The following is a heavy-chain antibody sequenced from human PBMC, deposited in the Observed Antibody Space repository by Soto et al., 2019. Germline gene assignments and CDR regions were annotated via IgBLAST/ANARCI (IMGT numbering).Heavy chain of an antibody. CDR1: GYTFTNYG. V-gene: IGHV1-18*04. J-gene: IGHJ5*02. CDR3: ARESTSPYCTSTSCPRGGWFDP. D-gene: IGHD2-2*01. CDR2: INPNNGNT. Sequence: QVQLVQSGVEVKNPGASVKVSCKASGYTFTNYGISWVRQGPGQELEWMGWINPNNGNTQYGQKAQARVTMTTDTSTSTAYMELRSLISDDTAVYYCARESTSPYCTSTSCPRGGWFDPWGQGTLLIVSS.